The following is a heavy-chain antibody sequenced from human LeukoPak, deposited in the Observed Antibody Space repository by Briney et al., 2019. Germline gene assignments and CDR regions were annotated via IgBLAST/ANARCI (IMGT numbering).Heavy chain of an antibody. CDR1: VYSFTSYW. Sequence: GESLKISCKSSVYSFTSYWIGWVRQMPGKGLEWMRIIYPGDSDTRYSPSFQGQVTISADKSISTAYLQWSSLKASDTAMYYCARKDVGISSMAFAYWGQRTLVTVSS. D-gene: IGHD6-6*01. CDR3: ARKDVGISSMAFAY. V-gene: IGHV5-51*01. J-gene: IGHJ4*02. CDR2: IYPGDSDT.